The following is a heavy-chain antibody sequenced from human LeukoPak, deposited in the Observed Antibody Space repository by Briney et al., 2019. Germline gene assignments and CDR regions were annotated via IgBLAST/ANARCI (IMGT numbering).Heavy chain of an antibody. CDR1: GGSFSGYY. CDR2: INHSGST. D-gene: IGHD3-16*01. Sequence: SETLSLTCAVYGGSFSGYYWSWIRQPPGKGLEWIGEINHSGSTNYNPSLKSRVTISVDTSKNQFSLKLSSVTAADTAVYYCARDTDLGGYFDLWGRGTLVTVSS. V-gene: IGHV4-34*01. CDR3: ARDTDLGGYFDL. J-gene: IGHJ2*01.